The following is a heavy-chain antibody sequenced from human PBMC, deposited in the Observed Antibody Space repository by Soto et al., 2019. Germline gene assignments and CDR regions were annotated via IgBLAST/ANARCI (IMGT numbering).Heavy chain of an antibody. D-gene: IGHD1-1*01. CDR1: GFTFSTHT. J-gene: IGHJ4*02. CDR2: LTSGGYET. CDR3: AKGLDRASLDY. V-gene: IGHV3-23*01. Sequence: GGSLRLSCVASGFTFSTHTMNWVRQAPGKGLEWVSRLTSGGYETSYADSIKVRFTIPIDNSKNTLYLQMNSLRADETAIYYCAKGLDRASLDYWGQGALVTVSS.